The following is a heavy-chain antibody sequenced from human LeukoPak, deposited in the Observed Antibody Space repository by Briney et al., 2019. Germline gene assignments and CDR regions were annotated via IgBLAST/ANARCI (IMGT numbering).Heavy chain of an antibody. J-gene: IGHJ4*02. V-gene: IGHV1-18*01. Sequence: ASVKVSCKASGYTFTSYGISWVRQAPGQGLEWMGWISAYNGNTNYAQKLQGRVTMTTDTSTSTAYMELRSLRSDDTAVYYCARAPWYSSSWYTGYWGQGTLVTVSS. CDR3: ARAPWYSSSWYTGY. D-gene: IGHD6-13*01. CDR1: GYTFTSYG. CDR2: ISAYNGNT.